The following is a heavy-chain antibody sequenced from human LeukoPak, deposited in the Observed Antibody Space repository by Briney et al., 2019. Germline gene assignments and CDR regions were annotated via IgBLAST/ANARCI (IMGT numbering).Heavy chain of an antibody. CDR3: ARSSITMVRGVIKSTTSWYHYYNMDV. V-gene: IGHV3-64*01. Sequence: GGSLRLSCAASGFTFSSYAMHWVRQAPGKGLEYVSAISSNGGSTYYANSVKGRFTISRDNSKNTLYLQMNSLRAEDTAVYYCARSSITMVRGVIKSTTSWYHYYNMDVWGKGTTVTVSS. CDR1: GFTFSSYA. D-gene: IGHD3-10*01. CDR2: ISSNGGST. J-gene: IGHJ6*03.